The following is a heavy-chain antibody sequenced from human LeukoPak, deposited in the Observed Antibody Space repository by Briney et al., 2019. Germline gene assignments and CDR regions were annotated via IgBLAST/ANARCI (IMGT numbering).Heavy chain of an antibody. D-gene: IGHD3-3*01. CDR3: ARAPYSFGVVTPFGY. Sequence: GASVKVSCKASGYTFTSYYMHWVRQAPGQGLEWMGIINPSGGSTSYAQKFQGRVTITRDTSTSTVYMELSNLRSEDTAVYYCARAPYSFGVVTPFGYWGQGTLVTVSS. V-gene: IGHV1-46*01. J-gene: IGHJ4*02. CDR2: INPSGGST. CDR1: GYTFTSYY.